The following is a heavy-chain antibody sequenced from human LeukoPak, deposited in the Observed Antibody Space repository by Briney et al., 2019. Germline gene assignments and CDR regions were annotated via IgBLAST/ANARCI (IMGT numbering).Heavy chain of an antibody. J-gene: IGHJ4*02. D-gene: IGHD2-2*02. Sequence: PSETLSLTCTVSGVSISSSNYFWAWIRQPPGKGLEWIGSIYFRGSISSSPSLKSRVTISVDASKNQFSLKLTSVTAADTAVYYCAREYRYCSSTSCYTWDYWGQGTLLTVSS. CDR3: AREYRYCSSTSCYTWDY. V-gene: IGHV4-39*07. CDR2: IYFRGSI. CDR1: GVSISSSNYF.